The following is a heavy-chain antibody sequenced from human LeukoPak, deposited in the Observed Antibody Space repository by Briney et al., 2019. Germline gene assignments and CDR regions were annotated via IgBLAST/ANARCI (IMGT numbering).Heavy chain of an antibody. D-gene: IGHD4-17*01. J-gene: IGHJ4*02. CDR3: ARVFSYGDYGMGGYYFDY. Sequence: ASVKVSCKASGYTFTGYYMHWVRQAPGQGLEWMGWNNPNSGGTNYAQKFQGRVTITRDTSISTAYMELSRLRSDDTAVYYCARVFSYGDYGMGGYYFDYWGQGTLVTVSS. V-gene: IGHV1-2*02. CDR1: GYTFTGYY. CDR2: NNPNSGGT.